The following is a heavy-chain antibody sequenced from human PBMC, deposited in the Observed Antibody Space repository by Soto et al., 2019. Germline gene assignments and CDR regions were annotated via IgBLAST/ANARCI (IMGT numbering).Heavy chain of an antibody. J-gene: IGHJ4*02. V-gene: IGHV4-59*08. CDR1: GGSISSYY. Sequence: SETLSLTCTVSGGSISSYYWSWIRQPPGKGLEWIGYIYYSGSTNYNPSLKSRVTISVDTSKNQFSLKRSSVTAADTAVYYCARHSNGGSQSRRGGFDYWGQGTLVTVSS. D-gene: IGHD3-10*01. CDR3: ARHSNGGSQSRRGGFDY. CDR2: IYYSGST.